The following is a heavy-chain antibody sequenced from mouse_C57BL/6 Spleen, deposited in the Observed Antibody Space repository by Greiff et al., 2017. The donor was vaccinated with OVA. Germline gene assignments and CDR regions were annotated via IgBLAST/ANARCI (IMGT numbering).Heavy chain of an antibody. Sequence: EVKLVESGGGLVKPGGSLKLSCAASGFTFSDYGMHWVRQAPEKGLEWVAYISSGSSTIYYADTVKGRFTISRDNAKNTLFLQMTSLRSEDTAMYYCARHDYGWFAYWGQGTLVTVSA. J-gene: IGHJ3*01. CDR3: ARHDYGWFAY. CDR1: GFTFSDYG. CDR2: ISSGSSTI. V-gene: IGHV5-17*01. D-gene: IGHD2-4*01.